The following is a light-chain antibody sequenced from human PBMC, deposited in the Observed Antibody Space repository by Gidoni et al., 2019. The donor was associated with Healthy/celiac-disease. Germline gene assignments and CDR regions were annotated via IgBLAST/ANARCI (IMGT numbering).Light chain of an antibody. J-gene: IGKJ4*01. CDR3: QQRSNWPPLT. CDR1: QSVSSY. CDR2: DAS. V-gene: IGKV3-11*01. Sequence: VLTHSPATLSLSPGDRATLSCRASQSVSSYLAWYQQTPGQAPRLRIYDASNRATGIPARFSGSGSGTDFTLTISSLEPEDFAVYYCQQRSNWPPLTFGGGTKVEIK.